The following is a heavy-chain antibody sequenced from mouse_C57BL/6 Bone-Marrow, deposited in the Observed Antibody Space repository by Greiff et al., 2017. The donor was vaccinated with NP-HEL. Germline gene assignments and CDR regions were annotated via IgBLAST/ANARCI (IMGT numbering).Heavy chain of an antibody. Sequence: EVKLVESGTVLARPGASVKMSCKTSGYTFTSYWMHWVKQRPGQGLEWIGAIYPGNSDTSYNQKFKGKAKLTAVTSASTAYMELSSLTNEDSAVYYCTRPFDGYYSYYFDYWGQGTTLTVSS. CDR3: TRPFDGYYSYYFDY. J-gene: IGHJ2*01. CDR2: IYPGNSDT. D-gene: IGHD2-3*01. CDR1: GYTFTSYW. V-gene: IGHV1-5*01.